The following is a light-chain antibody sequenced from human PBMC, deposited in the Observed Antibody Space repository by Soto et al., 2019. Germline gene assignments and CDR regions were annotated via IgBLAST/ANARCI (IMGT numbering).Light chain of an antibody. Sequence: QSVLTQPPSVSGAPGQRVTISCTGSSSNIGAGYDVHWYLQVPGTAPKLLVCTNNNRPSGVPDRFSGSKSDTSASLAITGLQAEDEADYYCQSYDSRLSAYVFGTGTKVTVL. CDR3: QSYDSRLSAYV. CDR1: SSNIGAGYD. J-gene: IGLJ1*01. V-gene: IGLV1-40*01. CDR2: TNN.